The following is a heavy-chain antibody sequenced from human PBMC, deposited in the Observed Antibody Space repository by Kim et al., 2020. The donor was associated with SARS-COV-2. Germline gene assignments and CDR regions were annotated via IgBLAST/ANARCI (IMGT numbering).Heavy chain of an antibody. CDR1: GFTFSSYS. CDR3: ARESRGSSWTGTTFDY. D-gene: IGHD6-13*01. Sequence: GGSLRLSCAASGFTFSSYSMNWVRQAPGKGLEWVSYISSSSSTIYYADSVKGRFTISRDNAKNSLYLQMNSLRDEDTAVYYCARESRGSSWTGTTFDYWGQGTLVTVSS. J-gene: IGHJ4*02. V-gene: IGHV3-48*02. CDR2: ISSSSSTI.